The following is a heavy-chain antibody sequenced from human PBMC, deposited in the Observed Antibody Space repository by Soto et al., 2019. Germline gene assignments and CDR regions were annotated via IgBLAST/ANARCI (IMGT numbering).Heavy chain of an antibody. CDR3: ARNYYYDSSGYYAPESFFDY. CDR1: GFTFSSYS. V-gene: IGHV3-21*01. CDR2: ISSSSSYI. D-gene: IGHD3-22*01. Sequence: GGSLRLSCAASGFTFSSYSMNWVRQAPGKGLEWVSSISSSSSYIYYADSVKGRFTISRDNAKNSLYLQMNGLRAEDTAVYYCARNYYYDSSGYYAPESFFDYWGQGTLVTVSS. J-gene: IGHJ4*02.